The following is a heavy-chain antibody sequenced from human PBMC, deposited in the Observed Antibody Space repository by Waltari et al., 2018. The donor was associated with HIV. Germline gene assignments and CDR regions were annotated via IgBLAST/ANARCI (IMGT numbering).Heavy chain of an antibody. CDR3: AREGYSSSSKPTPFDY. J-gene: IGHJ4*02. Sequence: QVQLVQSGAEVKKPGSSVKVSCKASGGTFSSYAISWVRQAPGQGLEWMGGILPIFNTANYAQNFQGRLTITADESTSTAYMEMSSLRSEDTAVFYCAREGYSSSSKPTPFDYWGQGTLVTVSS. CDR1: GGTFSSYA. V-gene: IGHV1-69*01. CDR2: ILPIFNTA. D-gene: IGHD6-13*01.